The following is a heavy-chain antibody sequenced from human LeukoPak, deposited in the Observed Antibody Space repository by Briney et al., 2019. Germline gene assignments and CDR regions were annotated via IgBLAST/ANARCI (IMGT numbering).Heavy chain of an antibody. J-gene: IGHJ4*02. V-gene: IGHV4-59*01. Sequence: SETLSLTCTVSGDSISTYYWSWIRQPPGNGLEWIGYVLHSGSTNYNPSLKSRVTISVDTSKNQFSLILTSVTAADTAVYYCARAGNGYYPFDYWGQGTLVTVSS. CDR1: GDSISTYY. D-gene: IGHD3-22*01. CDR3: ARAGNGYYPFDY. CDR2: VLHSGST.